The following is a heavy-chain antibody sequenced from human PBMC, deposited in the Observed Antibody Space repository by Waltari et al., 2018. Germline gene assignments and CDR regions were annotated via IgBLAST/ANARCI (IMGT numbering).Heavy chain of an antibody. CDR1: GGSFGGYY. J-gene: IGHJ4*02. Sequence: QVQLQQWGAGLLKPSETLSLTGAVYGGSFGGYYWSWIRQPPGKGLEWIGEINHSGSTNYNPSLKSRVTISVDTSKNQFSLKLSSVTAADTAVYYCASRLRLTKFDYWGQGTLVTVSS. D-gene: IGHD4-4*01. CDR3: ASRLRLTKFDY. CDR2: INHSGST. V-gene: IGHV4-34*01.